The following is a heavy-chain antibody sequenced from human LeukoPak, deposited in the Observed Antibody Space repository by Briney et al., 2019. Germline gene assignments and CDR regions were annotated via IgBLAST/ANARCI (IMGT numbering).Heavy chain of an antibody. CDR2: IGGSGAGT. Sequence: PGGSLRLSCEGSAFIFSGHWMNWVRQAPGKGLEWVSGIGGSGAGTYYAVSVKGRFTISRDNSKNTLYLQMNSLRAEDTAVYYCATTLHSGYYDLYWGQGTLVTVSS. CDR3: ATTLHSGYYDLY. J-gene: IGHJ4*02. D-gene: IGHD3-22*01. V-gene: IGHV3-23*01. CDR1: AFIFSGHW.